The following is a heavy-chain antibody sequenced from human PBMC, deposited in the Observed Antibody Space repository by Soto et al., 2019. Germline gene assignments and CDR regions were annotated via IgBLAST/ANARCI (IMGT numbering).Heavy chain of an antibody. D-gene: IGHD2-15*01. J-gene: IGHJ4*02. CDR3: ARYCSGGSCYRGGYFDY. Sequence: QVPLVQSGAEVKKPGSSVKVSCKASGGTFSSYAISWVRQAPGQGLEWMGGIIPIFGTANYAQKFQGRVTITADESTSTAYMELSSLRSEDTAVYYCARYCSGGSCYRGGYFDYWGQGTLVTVSS. CDR2: IIPIFGTA. V-gene: IGHV1-69*01. CDR1: GGTFSSYA.